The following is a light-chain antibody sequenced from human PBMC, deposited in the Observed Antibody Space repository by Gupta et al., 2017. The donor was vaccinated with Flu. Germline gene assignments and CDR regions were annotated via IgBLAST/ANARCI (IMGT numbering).Light chain of an antibody. Sequence: QIAQSPSPLSASVGDRVTITCRASQSISSYLNWYQQKPGKAPKLLIYAASNLESGVPSRFSGSGSGTEFTLTISSLQPEDFATYYCQQSYSTPLAFGGGTKVEIK. J-gene: IGKJ4*01. CDR3: QQSYSTPLA. V-gene: IGKV1-39*01. CDR2: AAS. CDR1: QSISSY.